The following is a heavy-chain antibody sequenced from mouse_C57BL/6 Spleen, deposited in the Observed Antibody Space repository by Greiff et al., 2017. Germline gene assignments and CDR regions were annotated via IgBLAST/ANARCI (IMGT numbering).Heavy chain of an antibody. J-gene: IGHJ2*01. CDR1: GYAFSSSW. V-gene: IGHV1-82*01. Sequence: QVQLQQSGPELVKPGASVKISCKASGYAFSSSWMNWVKQRPGKGLEWIGRIYPGDGDTNYNGKFKGKATLTADKSSSTAYMQLSSLASEDSAVYFCARSANPYYFDYWGQGTTLTVSS. D-gene: IGHD4-1*01. CDR2: IYPGDGDT. CDR3: ARSANPYYFDY.